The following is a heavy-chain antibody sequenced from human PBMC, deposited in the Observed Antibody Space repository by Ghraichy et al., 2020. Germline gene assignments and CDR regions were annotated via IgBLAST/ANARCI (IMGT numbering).Heavy chain of an antibody. CDR3: ARDQEWRASSSGFDP. V-gene: IGHV4-59*01. D-gene: IGHD2-2*01. CDR2: IYHNGRT. CDR1: GDSLNNYY. J-gene: IGHJ5*02. Sequence: SETLSLICTVSGDSLNNYYWSWIRQAPGKGLEWIGSIYHNGRTKYNPSLKSRVTMSVDTSKNQFSLSLTSVTAADTAVFYCARDQEWRASSSGFDPWGQGTLVSVSP.